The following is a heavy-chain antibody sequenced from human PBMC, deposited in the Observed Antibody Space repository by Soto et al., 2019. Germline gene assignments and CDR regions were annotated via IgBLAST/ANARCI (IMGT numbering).Heavy chain of an antibody. Sequence: GGSLRLSCAASGFTFSSYGMHWVRPAPGKGLEWVAVIWYDGSNKYYADSVKGRFTISRDNSKNTLYLQMNSLRAEDTAVYYCAREGHYDFWSGYFHYYYMDVWGKGTTVTVSS. CDR1: GFTFSSYG. J-gene: IGHJ6*03. CDR2: IWYDGSNK. V-gene: IGHV3-33*01. D-gene: IGHD3-3*01. CDR3: AREGHYDFWSGYFHYYYMDV.